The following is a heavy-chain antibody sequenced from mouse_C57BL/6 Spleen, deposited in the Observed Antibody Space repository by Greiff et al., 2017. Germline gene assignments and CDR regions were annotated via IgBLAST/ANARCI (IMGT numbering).Heavy chain of an antibody. J-gene: IGHJ1*03. CDR1: GYTFTSYW. D-gene: IGHD1-1*01. Sequence: QVQLQQPGAELVKPGASVKMSCKASGYTFTSYWITWVKQRPGQGLEWIGDIYPGSGSTNYNEKFKSKATLTVDTSSSTAYMQLNSLTSEDSAVYYCARGGGSSHWYFDVWGTGTTVTVSS. CDR3: ARGGGSSHWYFDV. CDR2: IYPGSGST. V-gene: IGHV1-55*01.